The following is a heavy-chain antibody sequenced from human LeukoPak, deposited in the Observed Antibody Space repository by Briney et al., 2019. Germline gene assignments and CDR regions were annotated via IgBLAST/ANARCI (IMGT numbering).Heavy chain of an antibody. V-gene: IGHV1-46*01. CDR1: GYTFTSYF. J-gene: IGHJ6*03. Sequence: ASVKVSCKASGYTFTSYFMHWVRQAPGQGLEWMGVINPSGGSTSYAQKFQGRVTLTTDTSTSTAYMEFRSLKSDDTAVYYCARTKYFDWSDIYHFSSYMDVWGKGTTVTISS. CDR3: ARTKYFDWSDIYHFSSYMDV. D-gene: IGHD3-9*01. CDR2: INPSGGST.